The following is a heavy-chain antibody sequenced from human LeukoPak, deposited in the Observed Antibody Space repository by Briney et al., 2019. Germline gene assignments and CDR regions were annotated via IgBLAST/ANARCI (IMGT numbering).Heavy chain of an antibody. J-gene: IGHJ4*02. CDR2: ISHSGST. CDR3: AGHHPRNTVDF. CDR1: GGSISNYY. Sequence: MASETLSLTCTVSGGSISNYYWSWIRQPPGKGLEWIGYISHSGSTNYSPSLKSRVTISLDTSKNQFSLKLSSVTAADTAVYYCAGHHPRNTVDFWGQGTLVTVSS. V-gene: IGHV4-59*08. D-gene: IGHD2/OR15-2a*01.